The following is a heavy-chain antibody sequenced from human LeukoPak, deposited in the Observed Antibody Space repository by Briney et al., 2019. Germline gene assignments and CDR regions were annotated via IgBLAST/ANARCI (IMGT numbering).Heavy chain of an antibody. J-gene: IGHJ4*02. CDR2: IFTAGTT. CDR3: ARSPASLAPTYFDY. CDR1: GFNVSSNY. V-gene: IGHV3-66*01. Sequence: PGGSLRLSCAASGFNVSSNYMSRVRQRPGKRLEWVSVIFTAGTTYYADSVKGRFTISRDKSKNTLYLQMNSLSAEDTAVYYCARSPASLAPTYFDYWGQGTLVTVSS.